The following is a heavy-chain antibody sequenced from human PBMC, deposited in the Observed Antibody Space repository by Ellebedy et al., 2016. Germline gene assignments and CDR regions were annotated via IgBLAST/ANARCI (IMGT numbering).Heavy chain of an antibody. J-gene: IGHJ2*01. Sequence: GESLKISXAASGFTFDDYAMSWVRQAPGKGLEWVSGINWNGGSTGYADSVKGRFTIFRDNAKNSLYLQVNSLRAEDTALYHCARGRYSSSYYNWYFDVWGRGTLVTVSS. CDR1: GFTFDDYA. CDR2: INWNGGST. CDR3: ARGRYSSSYYNWYFDV. V-gene: IGHV3-20*01. D-gene: IGHD6-13*01.